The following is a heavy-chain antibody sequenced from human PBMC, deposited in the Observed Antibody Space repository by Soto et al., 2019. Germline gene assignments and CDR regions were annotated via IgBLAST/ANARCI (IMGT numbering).Heavy chain of an antibody. V-gene: IGHV4-31*03. Sequence: SETLSLTCTVSGGSISSGGYYWSWIRQHPGKGLEWIGYIYYSGSTYYNPSLKSRVTISVDTSKNQFSLKLSSVTAADTAVYYCARTEGGYCSGGSCYRNYFDYWGQGTLVTVSS. CDR2: IYYSGST. CDR3: ARTEGGYCSGGSCYRNYFDY. D-gene: IGHD2-15*01. CDR1: GGSISSGGYY. J-gene: IGHJ4*02.